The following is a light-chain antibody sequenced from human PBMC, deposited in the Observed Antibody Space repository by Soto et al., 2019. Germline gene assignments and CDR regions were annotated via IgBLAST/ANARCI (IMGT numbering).Light chain of an antibody. CDR3: LLYYGGAQVL. CDR2: STS. Sequence: QAVVTQEPSLTVSQGGTVTLTCASSAGAVTSAYYTNWLQQKPGQAPRALIYSTSEKHSWTPARFSGSLLGGKAALTLSAAQPEDEADYYCLLYYGGAQVLFGGGTQLTVL. V-gene: IGLV7-43*01. J-gene: IGLJ2*01. CDR1: AGAVTSAYY.